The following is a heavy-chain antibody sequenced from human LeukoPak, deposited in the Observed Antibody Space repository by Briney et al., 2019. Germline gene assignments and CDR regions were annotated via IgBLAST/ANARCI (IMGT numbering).Heavy chain of an antibody. CDR3: ARNRAYAMDV. D-gene: IGHD2-2*01. V-gene: IGHV6-1*01. J-gene: IGHJ6*02. CDR1: GDILSSNSVG. Sequence: SQTLSLPCALSGDILSSNSVGWHWIRQSPSRGLEWLGRTYYRSKWYYDYAVSVKSRITFNPDTSKNQFSLQLNSVTPEDTAVYYCARNRAYAMDVWGRGTTVTVSS. CDR2: TYYRSKWYY.